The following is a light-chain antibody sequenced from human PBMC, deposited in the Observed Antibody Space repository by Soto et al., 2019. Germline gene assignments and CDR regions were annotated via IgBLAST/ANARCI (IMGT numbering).Light chain of an antibody. J-gene: IGLJ1*01. CDR1: SSDVGSYNL. V-gene: IGLV2-23*01. CDR3: CSYAGSSASYV. CDR2: EGT. Sequence: SVLPQPASVSGSPGQSITISSTGTSSDVGSYNLVSWYQHHPGKAPKLMIYEGTKRPSGVSNRFSASKSGNTASLTISGLQAEDEADYYCCSYAGSSASYVFGTGTKVTVL.